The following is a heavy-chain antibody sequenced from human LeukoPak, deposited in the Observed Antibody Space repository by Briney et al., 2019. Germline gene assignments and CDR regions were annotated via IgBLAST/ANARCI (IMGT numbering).Heavy chain of an antibody. CDR1: GGTFSSYA. CDR2: IIPIFGTA. Sequence: SVKVSCKASGGTFSSYAISWVRQAPGQGLEWMGGIIPIFGTASYAQKFQGRVTITADKSTSTAYMELSSLRSEDTAVYYCARVGITVVRGANNWFDPWGQGTLVTVSS. V-gene: IGHV1-69*06. J-gene: IGHJ5*02. CDR3: ARVGITVVRGANNWFDP. D-gene: IGHD3-10*01.